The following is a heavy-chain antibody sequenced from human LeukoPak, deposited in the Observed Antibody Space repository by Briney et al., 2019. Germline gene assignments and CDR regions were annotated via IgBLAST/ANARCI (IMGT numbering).Heavy chain of an antibody. CDR1: GYTFTGYY. D-gene: IGHD2-15*01. J-gene: IGHJ3*02. CDR3: ARMVAVDHRLDAFDI. V-gene: IGHV1-2*02. Sequence: GASVKVSCKASGYTFTGYYMHWVRQAPGQGLEWMGWINPNSGGTNYAQKFQGRVTMTRDTSISTAYMELSRLRSDDTAVYYCARMVAVDHRLDAFDIWGQGTMVTVSS. CDR2: INPNSGGT.